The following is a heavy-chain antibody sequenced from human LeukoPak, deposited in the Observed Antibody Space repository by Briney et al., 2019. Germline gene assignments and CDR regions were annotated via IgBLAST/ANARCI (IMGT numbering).Heavy chain of an antibody. CDR2: ISHSGST. Sequence: SGTLSLTCAVSGGSISSSNWWSWVRQAPGKGLEWIGEISHSGSTNYNPSLKSRVTISIDTSKNQFSLKVTSVTAADTAVYYCARDGVGAARIDYWGQGTLVTVSS. V-gene: IGHV4-4*02. CDR3: ARDGVGAARIDY. CDR1: GGSISSSNW. D-gene: IGHD3-10*01. J-gene: IGHJ4*02.